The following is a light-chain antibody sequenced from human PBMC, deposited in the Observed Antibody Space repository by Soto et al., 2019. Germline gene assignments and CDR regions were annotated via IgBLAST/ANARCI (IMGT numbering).Light chain of an antibody. V-gene: IGKV3-11*01. CDR1: QSISSY. CDR2: DTS. J-gene: IGKJ3*01. CDR3: LQDFTYPFT. Sequence: EIVLTQSPATLSLSPGERATLSCRASQSISSYLAWYQQKPGQAPRLLIYDTSNRATGIPARFSGSGSGTDFTLTISSLEPEDVAVYYCLQDFTYPFTFGPGTKVDIK.